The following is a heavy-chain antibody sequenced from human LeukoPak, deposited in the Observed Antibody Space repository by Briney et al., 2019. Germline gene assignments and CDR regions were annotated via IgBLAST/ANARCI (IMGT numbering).Heavy chain of an antibody. J-gene: IGHJ4*02. D-gene: IGHD4-17*01. CDR1: GGTFSSYA. Sequence: GASVKVSCKASGGTFSSYAISWVRQAPGQGLEWMGGGIPIFGTANYAQKFQGRVTITADESTSTAYMELSSLRSEDTAVYYCARDLAYGDAYFDYWGQGTLVTVSS. CDR3: ARDLAYGDAYFDY. V-gene: IGHV1-69*13. CDR2: GIPIFGTA.